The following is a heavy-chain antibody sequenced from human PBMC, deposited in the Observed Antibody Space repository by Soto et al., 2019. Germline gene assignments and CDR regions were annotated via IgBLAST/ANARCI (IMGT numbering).Heavy chain of an antibody. Sequence: VQLVESGGGVVQPGRSLRLSCAASGFTFSSAWMSWVRQAPGQGLEWVGRIKSRTDGGTTDYAAPVKGRFTISRDDSKNTLYLQMNSLNTEDTAVYYCTTGAWNYGHGGWFDPWGQGTLVTVSS. CDR2: IKSRTDGGTT. D-gene: IGHD1-7*01. V-gene: IGHV3-15*01. J-gene: IGHJ5*02. CDR3: TTGAWNYGHGGWFDP. CDR1: GFTFSSAW.